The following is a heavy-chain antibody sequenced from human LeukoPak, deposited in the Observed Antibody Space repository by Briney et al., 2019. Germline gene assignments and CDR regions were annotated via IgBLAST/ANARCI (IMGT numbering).Heavy chain of an antibody. CDR3: ARGGYCSSTSCYAPEDNWFDP. V-gene: IGHV1-8*01. J-gene: IGHJ5*02. CDR2: MNPNSGNT. D-gene: IGHD2-2*01. Sequence: GASVKVSCKAPGYTFTSYVINWVRQATGQGLEWMGWMNPNSGNTGYAQKFQGRVTMTRNTSISTAYMELSSLRSEDTAVYYCARGGYCSSTSCYAPEDNWFDPWGQGTLVTVSS. CDR1: GYTFTSYV.